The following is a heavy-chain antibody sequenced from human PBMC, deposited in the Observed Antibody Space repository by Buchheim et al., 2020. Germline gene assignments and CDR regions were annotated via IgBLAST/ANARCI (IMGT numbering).Heavy chain of an antibody. J-gene: IGHJ4*02. CDR2: IYYSGST. V-gene: IGHV4-59*01. D-gene: IGHD3-22*01. CDR3: ARLTFYDSSGYWSRVDY. Sequence: QVQLQESGPGLVKPSETLSLTCTVSGGSISSYYWSWIRQPPGKGLEWIGYIYYSGSTNYNPSLKSRVTISVDTSKNQFSLKLSSVTAADTAVYYCARLTFYDSSGYWSRVDYWGQRTL. CDR1: GGSISSYY.